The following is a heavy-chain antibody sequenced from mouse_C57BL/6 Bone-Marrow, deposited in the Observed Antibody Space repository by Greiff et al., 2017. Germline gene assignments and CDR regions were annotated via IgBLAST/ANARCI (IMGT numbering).Heavy chain of an antibody. CDR3: ARSLITTVVRGDD. J-gene: IGHJ2*01. V-gene: IGHV1-74*01. CDR1: GYTFTSYW. Sequence: QVQLQQPGAELVKPGASVKVSCKASGYTFTSYWMHWVKQRPGQGLEWIGRIHPSDSDTNYNQKFKGKATVTVDKSSSTAYMQLSSLTSEDSAVYYYARSLITTVVRGDDWGQGTTLTVSS. CDR2: IHPSDSDT. D-gene: IGHD1-1*01.